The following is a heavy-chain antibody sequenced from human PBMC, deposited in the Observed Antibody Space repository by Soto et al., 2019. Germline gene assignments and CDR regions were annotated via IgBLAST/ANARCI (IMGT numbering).Heavy chain of an antibody. CDR1: GFTFKSNA. CDR2: ISYDGSNK. Sequence: QVQLVESGGGVVQPGRSLRLSCAASGFTFKSNAMHWVRQAPGKGLEWVAVISYDGSNKHYTDSVKGRFTISRDNSKNTLYLQMNGLRPEDTAVYYCTSSSVSDIVVVAPASELDYWGQGTLVTVSS. D-gene: IGHD2-15*01. V-gene: IGHV3-30*04. CDR3: TSSSVSDIVVVAPASELDY. J-gene: IGHJ4*02.